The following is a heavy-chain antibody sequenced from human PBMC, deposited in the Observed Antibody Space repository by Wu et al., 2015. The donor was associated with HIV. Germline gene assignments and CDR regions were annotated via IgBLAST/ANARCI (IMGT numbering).Heavy chain of an antibody. V-gene: IGHV1-18*01. CDR2: ISAYNGNT. D-gene: IGHD1-26*01. CDR1: GYTFTSYG. Sequence: VQLMQSGGEVKKPGASVKVACKSSGYTFTSYGISWVRQAPGQGLEWMGWISAYNGNTNYAQKLQGRVTMTTDTSTSTAYMELRSLRSDDTAVYYCARARGGTTRYRGAFDIWGQGTMVTVSS. CDR3: ARARGGTTRYRGAFDI. J-gene: IGHJ3*02.